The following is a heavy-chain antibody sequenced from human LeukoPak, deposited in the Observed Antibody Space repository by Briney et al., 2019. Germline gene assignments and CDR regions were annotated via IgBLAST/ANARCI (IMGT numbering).Heavy chain of an antibody. D-gene: IGHD6-13*01. Sequence: QPGGSLRLSCAASGFTVSSNYMSWVRRAPGKGLEWVAVIWYDGSNKYYPDSVKGRFTISRDNSKNTLYLQMNSLRVEDTAVYYCARDPAGKYSSSWFDYWGQGTLVTVSS. CDR1: GFTVSSNY. J-gene: IGHJ4*02. CDR2: IWYDGSNK. V-gene: IGHV3-33*08. CDR3: ARDPAGKYSSSWFDY.